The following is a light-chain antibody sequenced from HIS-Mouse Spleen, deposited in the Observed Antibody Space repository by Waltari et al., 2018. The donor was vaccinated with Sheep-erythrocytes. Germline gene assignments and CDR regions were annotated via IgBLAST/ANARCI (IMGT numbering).Light chain of an antibody. CDR2: EVS. J-gene: IGLJ1*01. Sequence: QSALTQPPSASGSPGQSVTISCTGTSSHVGGYNYVSWYQQHPGTAPKLMIYEVSKRPSGVPDRFSGSKSGNTASLTVSGLQAEDEADYYCSSYAGSNNYVFGTGTKVTVL. V-gene: IGLV2-8*01. CDR3: SSYAGSNNYV. CDR1: SSHVGGYNY.